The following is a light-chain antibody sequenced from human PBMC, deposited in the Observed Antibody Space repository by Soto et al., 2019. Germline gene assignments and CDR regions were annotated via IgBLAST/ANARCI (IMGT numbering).Light chain of an antibody. CDR1: DSDVGSYNY. J-gene: IGLJ3*02. CDR3: SSFASTSTWV. V-gene: IGLV2-14*01. Sequence: QSALTQPASVSGSPGQSITISCTGTDSDVGSYNYVSWYQHHPGKAPKLIIYEVTNRPTGVSHRFSGSKSGNTASLTISGLQAEDEADYYCSSFASTSTWVFGGGTKLTAL. CDR2: EVT.